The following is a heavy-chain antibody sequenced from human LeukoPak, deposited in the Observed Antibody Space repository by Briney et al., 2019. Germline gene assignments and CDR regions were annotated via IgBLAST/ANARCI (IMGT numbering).Heavy chain of an antibody. J-gene: IGHJ4*02. CDR3: ASARLRGAPNR. CDR2: INHSGST. V-gene: IGHV4-34*01. Sequence: SETLSLMCAVYGGSLSGYYWSWIRQPPGKGLEWIGEINHSGSTNYNPPLKSRVTISVDTSKNQFSLKLSSVTAADTAVYYCASARLRGAPNRWGQGTLVTVSS. D-gene: IGHD2-15*01. CDR1: GGSLSGYY.